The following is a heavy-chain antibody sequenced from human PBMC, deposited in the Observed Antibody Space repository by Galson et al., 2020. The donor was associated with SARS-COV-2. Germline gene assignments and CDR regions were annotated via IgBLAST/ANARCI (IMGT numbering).Heavy chain of an antibody. V-gene: IGHV3-72*01. Sequence: GESLKISCAASGFTFSDHYMDWVRQAPGKGLEWVGRTRKKANIYTTEYAASVQGRFTISRDDSRNSLYLQMNSLENEDTAVYYCAREKSLAMVRGTSYYYYGMDVWGQGTTVTVSS. CDR1: GFTFSDHY. D-gene: IGHD3-10*01. CDR3: AREKSLAMVRGTSYYYYGMDV. J-gene: IGHJ6*02. CDR2: TRKKANIYTT.